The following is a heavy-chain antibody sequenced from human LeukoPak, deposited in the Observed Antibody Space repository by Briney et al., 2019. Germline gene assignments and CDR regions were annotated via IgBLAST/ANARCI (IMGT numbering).Heavy chain of an antibody. J-gene: IGHJ4*02. V-gene: IGHV1-3*04. D-gene: IGHD6-13*01. CDR2: INTGNGNT. Sequence: GASVKVSCKASGYTFTSYAMHWVRQAPGQRLEWMGWINTGNGNTKYSQKFQGRVTITRDTSASTAYMELSSLRSEDTAVYYCARDHILGAAGNWGQGTLVTVSS. CDR1: GYTFTSYA. CDR3: ARDHILGAAGN.